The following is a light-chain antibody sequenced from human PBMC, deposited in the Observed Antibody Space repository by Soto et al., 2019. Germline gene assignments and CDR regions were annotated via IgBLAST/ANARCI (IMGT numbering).Light chain of an antibody. CDR2: WAS. J-gene: IGKJ2*01. Sequence: DIVMTQSPDSLAVSLGERATINCKSSQSVLYSSNNKNYLAWYQQKPGQPPKLLIYWASIRESGVPDRFSGSGSATDFTLISSLQAEDVAVYYCQQYYSNPPMFTFGQGTKLEIK. CDR3: QQYYSNPPMFT. V-gene: IGKV4-1*01. CDR1: QSVLYSSNNKNY.